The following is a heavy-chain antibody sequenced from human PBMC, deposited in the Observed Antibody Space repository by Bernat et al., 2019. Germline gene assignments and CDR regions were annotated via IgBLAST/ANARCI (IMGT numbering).Heavy chain of an antibody. CDR2: ISYDGSNK. Sequence: QVQLVESGGGVVQPGRSLRLSCAASGFTFSSYGMHWVRQAPGKGLEWVAVISYDGSNKYYADSVKGRFTISRDNSENTLYLQMNSLRAEDTAVYYCVKDVVTAIRTTAFDYWGQGTLVPVS. CDR1: GFTFSSYG. J-gene: IGHJ4*02. CDR3: VKDVVTAIRTTAFDY. V-gene: IGHV3-30*18. D-gene: IGHD2-21*02.